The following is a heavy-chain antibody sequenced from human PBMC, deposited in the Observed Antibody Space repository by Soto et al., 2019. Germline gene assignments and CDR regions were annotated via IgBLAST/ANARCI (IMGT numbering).Heavy chain of an antibody. Sequence: QVQLQESGPGLVKPSETLSLTCTVSGGSISDYSWSWIRQPPGKGLEWIGYISDSGSTTYNPSLKSRVTISVDTSKNHFSLKLSSVTAADTAVYYCARRRGSVSSGFNWFDPWGQGTLVTVSS. CDR2: ISDSGST. D-gene: IGHD3-22*01. V-gene: IGHV4-59*01. J-gene: IGHJ5*02. CDR1: GGSISDYS. CDR3: ARRRGSVSSGFNWFDP.